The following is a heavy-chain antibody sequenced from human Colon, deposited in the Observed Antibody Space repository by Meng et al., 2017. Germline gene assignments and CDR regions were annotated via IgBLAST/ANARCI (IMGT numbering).Heavy chain of an antibody. J-gene: IGHJ4*02. V-gene: IGHV3-15*01. Sequence: GESLKISCAASGFTFSNAWMSWVRQAPGKGLEWVGRIKSKTGGRTTDYAAPVKGRFPISRDDSKNTLYLQMNSLRTEDTAVYYCTTDPLWGLQNGSPFDYWGQGTMVTVSS. D-gene: IGHD3-16*01. CDR1: GFTFSNAW. CDR2: IKSKTGGRTT. CDR3: TTDPLWGLQNGSPFDY.